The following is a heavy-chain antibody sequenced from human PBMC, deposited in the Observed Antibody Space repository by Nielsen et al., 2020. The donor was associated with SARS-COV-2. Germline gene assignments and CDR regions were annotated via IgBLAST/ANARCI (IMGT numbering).Heavy chain of an antibody. D-gene: IGHD3-3*01. J-gene: IGHJ6*02. Sequence: VRQAPGKGLEWVAVIWYDGSSQYYADSVTGRFIISRDNSKYTLYLQMNSLRAEDTAVYYCARSKSGRDFWSGYYPYYYYGMDVWGQGTTVTVSS. V-gene: IGHV3-33*01. CDR3: ARSKSGRDFWSGYYPYYYYGMDV. CDR2: IWYDGSSQ.